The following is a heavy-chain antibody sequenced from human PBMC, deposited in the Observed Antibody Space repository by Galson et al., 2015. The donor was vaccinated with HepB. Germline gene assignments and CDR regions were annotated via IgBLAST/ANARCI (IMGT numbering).Heavy chain of an antibody. CDR2: IRNRPDSFTT. CDR3: VRERGATGGWGNWFDP. Sequence: SLRLSCAASGFTFSDHHMDWVRQAPGKGLEWVGRIRNRPDSFTTEYAASVHGRVSISRDDSQNSLYLQMSSLETDDTDICYCVRERGATGGWGNWFDPWGRGTLVTVSA. V-gene: IGHV3-72*01. CDR1: GFTFSDHH. J-gene: IGHJ5*02. D-gene: IGHD3-16*01.